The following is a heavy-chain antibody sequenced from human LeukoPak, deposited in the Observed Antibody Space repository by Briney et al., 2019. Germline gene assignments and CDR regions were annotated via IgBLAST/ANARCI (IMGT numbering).Heavy chain of an antibody. CDR2: IYPGDSDT. CDR1: GYSFTSYW. CDR3: ARRAGAYFDWSEYFQH. D-gene: IGHD3-9*01. J-gene: IGHJ1*01. Sequence: GESLKISCQGSGYSFTSYWIGWVRQMPGKGLEWMGIIYPGDSDTRYSPSFQGQVTISADKSISTAYLQWSSLKASDTAMYYCARRAGAYFDWSEYFQHWGQGTLVTVSS. V-gene: IGHV5-51*01.